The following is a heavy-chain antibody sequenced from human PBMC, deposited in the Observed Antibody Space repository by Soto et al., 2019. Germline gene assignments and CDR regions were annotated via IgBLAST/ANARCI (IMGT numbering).Heavy chain of an antibody. D-gene: IGHD2-21*02. J-gene: IGHJ3*02. CDR1: GFTFSDYY. V-gene: IGHV3-11*01. CDR2: ISSSGGTI. CDR3: GGDERAGPFDI. Sequence: QVPLVESGGGFVRPGGSLRLSCAASGFTFSDYYMSWIRQAPGKGLESISYISSSGGTIHYADSVKGRFTISRDNAKNLLFLQMNSLRADDTAVYYCGGDERAGPFDIWGQGTMVTVSS.